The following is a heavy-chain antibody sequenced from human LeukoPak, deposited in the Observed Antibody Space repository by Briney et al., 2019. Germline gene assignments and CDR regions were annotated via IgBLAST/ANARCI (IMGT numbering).Heavy chain of an antibody. CDR2: IDSGGNP. V-gene: IGHV3-23*01. CDR3: ARAPYYMDV. Sequence: SGGSLRLSCAASGFTFNNYAMTWVRQAPGKGLEWVSTIDSGGNPHYADSVKGRFTISRDNSKNTLYLQMNTLRSEDTAVYYCARAPYYMDVWGKGTTVTVSS. CDR1: GFTFNNYA. J-gene: IGHJ6*03.